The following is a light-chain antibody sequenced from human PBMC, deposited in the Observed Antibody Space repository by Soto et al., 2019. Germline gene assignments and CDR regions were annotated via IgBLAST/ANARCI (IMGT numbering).Light chain of an antibody. CDR1: QGISSY. Sequence: IQLTQSPSSLSASTGDRVTITYRASQGISSYLAWYQQKPGKAPKLLIYAASTLQSGVPSRFSGSGSGTDFTLTISCLQSEDFATYYCQQYYSYPPTFGQGTKVDI. V-gene: IGKV1-8*01. CDR2: AAS. CDR3: QQYYSYPPT. J-gene: IGKJ1*01.